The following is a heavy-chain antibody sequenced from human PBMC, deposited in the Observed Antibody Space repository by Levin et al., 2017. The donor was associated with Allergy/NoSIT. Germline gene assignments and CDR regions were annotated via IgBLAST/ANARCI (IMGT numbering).Heavy chain of an antibody. D-gene: IGHD2-15*01. CDR3: AREGLPGAPYFDY. CDR2: IYYSGST. CDR1: GGSISNYY. J-gene: IGHJ4*02. V-gene: IGHV4-59*01. Sequence: SETLSLTCTVSGGSISNYYWSWIRQPPGKGLEWIGYIYYSGSTNYNPSLKSRVTISVDTSNKQFSLKLRSVTAADTAVYYCAREGLPGAPYFDYWGQGTLVTVSS.